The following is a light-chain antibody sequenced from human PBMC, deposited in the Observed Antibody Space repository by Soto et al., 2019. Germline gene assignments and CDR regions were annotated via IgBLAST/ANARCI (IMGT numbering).Light chain of an antibody. CDR1: QGIGSW. J-gene: IGKJ4*01. CDR2: GAS. Sequence: DIQMTQSPSSVSASVGDRVTITCWASQGIGSWLAWYQQKPGKAPKLLIYGASSLQTGVPSRFSGTGSGTDFTLTISSLQPEDFAVYYCQHANTFPVTFGGGTKVEIK. V-gene: IGKV1-12*01. CDR3: QHANTFPVT.